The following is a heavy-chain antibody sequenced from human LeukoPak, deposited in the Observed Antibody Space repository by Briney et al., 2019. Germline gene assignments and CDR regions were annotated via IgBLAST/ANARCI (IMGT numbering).Heavy chain of an antibody. CDR2: IKQDGSEK. D-gene: IGHD2-2*01. J-gene: IGHJ5*02. CDR3: ARAGYIVVVPAASLFDP. CDR1: GFTFSSYW. Sequence: RSGGSLRLSCAASGFTFSSYWMSWVRQAPGKGLEWVANIKQDGSEKYYVDSVKGRFTISRDNAKNSLYLQMNSLRAEDTAVYYCARAGYIVVVPAASLFDPWGQGTLVTVSS. V-gene: IGHV3-7*03.